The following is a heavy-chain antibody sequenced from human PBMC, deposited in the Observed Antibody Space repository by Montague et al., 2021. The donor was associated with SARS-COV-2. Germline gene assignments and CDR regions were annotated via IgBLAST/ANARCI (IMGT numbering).Heavy chain of an antibody. D-gene: IGHD5-24*01. V-gene: IGHV4-30-2*01. CDR2: IYHSGST. CDR1: GGSISSGGYS. CDR3: ARSNLHNYCDIGNAFDI. J-gene: IGHJ3*02. Sequence: TLSLTCAVSGGSISSGGYSWSWIRQPPGKGLEWIGYIYHSGSTYYNPSLKSRVTISVDRSKNQFSLKLSSVTAADTAVYYCARSNLHNYCDIGNAFDIWGQGTMVTVSS.